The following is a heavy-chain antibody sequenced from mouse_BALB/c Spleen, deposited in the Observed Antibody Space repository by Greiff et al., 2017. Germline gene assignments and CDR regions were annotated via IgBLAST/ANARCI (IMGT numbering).Heavy chain of an antibody. Sequence: EVKLMESGGGLVKPGGSLKLSCAASGFAFSSYDMSWVRQTPEKRLEWVAYISSGGGSTYYPDTVKGRFTISRDNAKNTLYLQMSSLKSEDTAMYYCARQGGNSYYFDYWGQGTTLTVSS. CDR1: GFAFSSYD. CDR3: ARQGGNSYYFDY. J-gene: IGHJ2*01. CDR2: ISSGGGST. V-gene: IGHV5-12-1*01. D-gene: IGHD2-1*01.